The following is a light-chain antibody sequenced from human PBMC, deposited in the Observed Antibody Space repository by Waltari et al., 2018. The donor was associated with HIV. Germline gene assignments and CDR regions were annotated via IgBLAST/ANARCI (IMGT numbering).Light chain of an antibody. CDR3: QSYDSSLRGSV. CDR1: SSNIGAGYD. Sequence: QSVLTQPPSVSGAPGQRVTISCTGSSSNIGAGYDVHWYQQLPGTAPKLLIYGNGNRPSGVPDRVSGSKSGTSASLAITGLQAEDEADYYCQSYDSSLRGSVFGGGTKLTVL. J-gene: IGLJ2*01. CDR2: GNG. V-gene: IGLV1-40*01.